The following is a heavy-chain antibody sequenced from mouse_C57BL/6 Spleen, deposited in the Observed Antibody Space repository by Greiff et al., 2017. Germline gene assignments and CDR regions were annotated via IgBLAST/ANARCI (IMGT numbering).Heavy chain of an antibody. Sequence: VQLQQSGPELVKPGASVKISCKASGYAFSSSWMNWVKQRPGQGLEWIGRIYPGDGDTNYNGKFKGKATLTEDKSSSTAYMHLSSLTSEDSAVYFCFITAVPDWYVDVWGTGTTVTVSS. J-gene: IGHJ1*03. D-gene: IGHD1-1*01. CDR2: IYPGDGDT. V-gene: IGHV1-82*01. CDR1: GYAFSSSW. CDR3: FITAVPDWYVDV.